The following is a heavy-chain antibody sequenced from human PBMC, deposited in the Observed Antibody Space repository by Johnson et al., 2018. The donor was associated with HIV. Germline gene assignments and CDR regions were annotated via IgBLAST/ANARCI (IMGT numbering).Heavy chain of an antibody. J-gene: IGHJ3*02. V-gene: IGHV3-23*04. CDR1: GFTFSNAW. Sequence: VQLVESGGGLVKPGGSLRLSCAASGFTFSNAWMSWVRQAPGKGLEWVSAISGSGGSTYYADSVKGRFTISRDNSKNTLYLQMNSLRAEDTAVYYCVKTHSGSYYDAFDIWGQGTMVTVAS. CDR2: ISGSGGST. CDR3: VKTHSGSYYDAFDI. D-gene: IGHD1-26*01.